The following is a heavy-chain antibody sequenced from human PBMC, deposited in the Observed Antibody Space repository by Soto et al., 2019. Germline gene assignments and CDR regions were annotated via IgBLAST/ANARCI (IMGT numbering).Heavy chain of an antibody. CDR1: GYTFTSYG. CDR3: ARVKAYCTSDSCHDY. J-gene: IGHJ4*02. V-gene: IGHV1-18*01. CDR2: VSAYNGHT. D-gene: IGHD2-8*02. Sequence: ASVKVSCKASGYTFTSYGVSWVRQAPGQGLEWMGWVSAYNGHTYYAQKLQGRVSMTTDTSTSTAYMELRSLRSDDTAVYYCARVKAYCTSDSCHDYWGQGTLVTVSS.